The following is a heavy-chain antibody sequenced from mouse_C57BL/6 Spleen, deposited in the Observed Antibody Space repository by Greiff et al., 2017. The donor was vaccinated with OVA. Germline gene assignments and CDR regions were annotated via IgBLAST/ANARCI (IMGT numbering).Heavy chain of an antibody. J-gene: IGHJ3*01. CDR2: INPSTGGT. D-gene: IGHD2-2*01. CDR3: AIYYGYDEGFAY. Sequence: EVMLVESGPELVKPGASVKISCKASGYSFTGYYMNWVKQSPEKSLEWIGEINPSTGGTTYNQKFKAKATLTVDKSSSTAYMQLKSLTSEDSAVYYCAIYYGYDEGFAYWGQGTLVTVSA. V-gene: IGHV1-42*01. CDR1: GYSFTGYY.